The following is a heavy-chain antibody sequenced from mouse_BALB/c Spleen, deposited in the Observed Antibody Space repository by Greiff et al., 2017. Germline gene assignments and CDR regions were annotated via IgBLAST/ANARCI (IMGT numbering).Heavy chain of an antibody. CDR1: GFTFSSYG. V-gene: IGHV5-6*02. Sequence: EVKLMESGGDLVKPGGSLKLSCAASGFTFSSYGMSWVRQTPDKRLEWVATISSGGSYTYYPDSVKVRFTISRDNAKNTLYLQMSSLKSDDTAMYDCARRGDYAMDYWGQGTSVTVSS. J-gene: IGHJ4*01. CDR3: ARRGDYAMDY. CDR2: ISSGGSYT.